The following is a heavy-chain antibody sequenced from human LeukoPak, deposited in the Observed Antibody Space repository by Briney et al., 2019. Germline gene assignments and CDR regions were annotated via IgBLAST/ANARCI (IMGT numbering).Heavy chain of an antibody. J-gene: IGHJ5*02. CDR3: ARGDPSSWSNYFDP. D-gene: IGHD6-13*01. CDR2: IYHTGTT. Sequence: SQTLSLTCTVSGGSISSGGYYWSWIRQPPGKGLEWIGYIYHTGTTHYNPSLKSRVSISLDTSKNQFSLELNSVTAADTAVYYCARGDPSSWSNYFDPWGQGALVTVSS. CDR1: GGSISSGGYY. V-gene: IGHV4-30-2*01.